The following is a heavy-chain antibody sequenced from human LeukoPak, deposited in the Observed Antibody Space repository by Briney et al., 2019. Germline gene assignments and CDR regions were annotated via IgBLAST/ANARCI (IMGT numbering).Heavy chain of an antibody. CDR1: GFTFSSYS. V-gene: IGHV3-7*01. CDR2: IKQDGSEK. Sequence: GGSLRLSCAASGFTFSSYSMNWVRQAPGKGLEWVASIKQDGSEKYYVDSVKGRFTISRDNAKNSLYLQMNSLRAEDTAVYYCARVLSYGFFDYWGQGTLVTVSS. D-gene: IGHD5-18*01. CDR3: ARVLSYGFFDY. J-gene: IGHJ4*02.